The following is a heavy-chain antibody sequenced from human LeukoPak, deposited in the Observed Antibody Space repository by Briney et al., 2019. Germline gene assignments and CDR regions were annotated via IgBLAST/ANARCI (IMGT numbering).Heavy chain of an antibody. CDR1: GFTLSDSG. CDR2: VSSDGRA. V-gene: IGHV3-23*01. Sequence: SGGSLRLSCAASGFTLSDSGMNWVRQPPGKGLEWVSGVSSDGRAYYGDSVKGRFTVSRDNSKNTLNLQMNNLRAEDMARYYCARSSLGRGVSGFGYWGQGTVVTVSS. D-gene: IGHD3-10*01. CDR3: ARSSLGRGVSGFGY. J-gene: IGHJ4*02.